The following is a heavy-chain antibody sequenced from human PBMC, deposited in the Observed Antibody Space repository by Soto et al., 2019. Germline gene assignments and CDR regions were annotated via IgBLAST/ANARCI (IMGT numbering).Heavy chain of an antibody. D-gene: IGHD3-3*01. CDR2: ISYDGSNK. CDR3: ARAHYDFWSGYPRYYYYGMDA. V-gene: IGHV3-30-3*01. CDR1: GVTFSSYA. J-gene: IGHJ6*02. Sequence: XGSLILSCAASGVTFSSYAMHWVRQAPGKGLDWVAVISYDGSNKYYADSVKGRFTISRDNSKNTLYLQMNSLRAEDTAVYYCARAHYDFWSGYPRYYYYGMDAWGQGTTVTVSS.